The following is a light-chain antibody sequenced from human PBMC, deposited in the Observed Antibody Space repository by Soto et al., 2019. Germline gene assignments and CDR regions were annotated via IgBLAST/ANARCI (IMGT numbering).Light chain of an antibody. J-gene: IGKJ1*01. V-gene: IGKV3-20*01. CDR2: SAS. CDR3: QQHGSSPWT. Sequence: IVLTQSPCTLSLSPGEXXTLSSRASQSVSSSYLAWYQQKPGQAPRLLIYSASSRATGIPDRFSGSGSGTDFTLTISRLEPEDFAVYYCQQHGSSPWTFGQGTKVDIK. CDR1: QSVSSSY.